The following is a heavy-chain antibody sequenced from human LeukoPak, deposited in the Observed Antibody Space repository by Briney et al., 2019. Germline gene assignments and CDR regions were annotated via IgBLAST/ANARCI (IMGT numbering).Heavy chain of an antibody. CDR2: ISAYNGNT. J-gene: IGHJ4*02. V-gene: IGHV1-18*01. Sequence: ASVKVSCKASGYTFTSYGISWVRQAPGQGLEWMGWISAYNGNTNYAQKLQGRVTMTTDTSTSTACMELGSLRSDNTAVYYCARDYGSGSYYGYWGQGTLVTVSS. D-gene: IGHD3-10*01. CDR1: GYTFTSYG. CDR3: ARDYGSGSYYGY.